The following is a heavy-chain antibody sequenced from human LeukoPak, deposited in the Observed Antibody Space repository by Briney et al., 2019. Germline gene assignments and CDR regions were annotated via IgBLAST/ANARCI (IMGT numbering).Heavy chain of an antibody. CDR2: IKQDGSEK. J-gene: IGHJ4*02. CDR1: GFTFSSYW. V-gene: IGHV3-7*01. CDR3: ARGYDFWSGYSYYFDY. Sequence: GGSLRLSCAASGFTFSSYWMSWVRQAPGKGLERVANIKQDGSEKYYVDSVKGRFTISRDNAKNSLYLQMNSLRAEDTAVYYCARGYDFWSGYSYYFDYWGQGTLVTVSS. D-gene: IGHD3-3*01.